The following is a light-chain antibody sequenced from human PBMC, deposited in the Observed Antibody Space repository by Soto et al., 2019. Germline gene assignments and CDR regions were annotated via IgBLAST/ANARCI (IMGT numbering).Light chain of an antibody. V-gene: IGKV3-20*01. CDR3: QQYGSTPLT. CDR2: GAS. Sequence: EIVLTQSPGPLSLSPGERATLSCRASQSVSRNYVAWYQQKPGQAPRLLIYGASSRASGIPDRFSGSGSGADFTLSITRLEPEDFALYYCQQYGSTPLTFGGGTKVDIK. J-gene: IGKJ4*01. CDR1: QSVSRNY.